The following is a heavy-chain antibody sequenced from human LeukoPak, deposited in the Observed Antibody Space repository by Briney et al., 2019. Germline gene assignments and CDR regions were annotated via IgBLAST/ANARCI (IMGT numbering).Heavy chain of an antibody. CDR3: AKPTSGTAPRPLDY. V-gene: IGHV3-23*01. Sequence: GGSLRLSCAASGFTFSSYAMSWVRQAPGKGLEWVSAISGSGGSTYYTDSVKGRFTISRDNSRNTLFLQMNSLRPEDAAVYYCAKPTSGTAPRPLDYWGRGTLVTVSS. CDR1: GFTFSSYA. D-gene: IGHD1-26*01. J-gene: IGHJ4*02. CDR2: ISGSGGST.